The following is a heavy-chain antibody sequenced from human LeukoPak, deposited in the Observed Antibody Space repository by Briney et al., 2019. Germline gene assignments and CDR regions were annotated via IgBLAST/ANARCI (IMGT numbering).Heavy chain of an antibody. CDR3: THDSSEDAFDI. Sequence: GGSLRLSCAASGFTFSNAWMSWVRQAPGKGLEWVGRIKSKTDGGTTDYAAPVKGRFTTSRDDSKNTLYLQMNSLKTADTAVYYCTHDSSEDAFDIWGQGTMVTVSS. V-gene: IGHV3-15*01. D-gene: IGHD3-22*01. J-gene: IGHJ3*02. CDR1: GFTFSNAW. CDR2: IKSKTDGGTT.